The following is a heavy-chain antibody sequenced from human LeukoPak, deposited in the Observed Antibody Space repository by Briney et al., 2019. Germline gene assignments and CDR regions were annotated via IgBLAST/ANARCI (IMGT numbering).Heavy chain of an antibody. Sequence: GGSLRLSCAASGFTFSSYSMNWVRQAPGKGLEWVSSISSSSSYIYYADSVKGRFTISRDNAKNSLYLQMNSLRAEDTAVYYCARDSYCSSTSCYEDYWGQGTLVTVSS. CDR1: GFTFSSYS. CDR3: ARDSYCSSTSCYEDY. CDR2: ISSSSSYI. D-gene: IGHD2-2*01. V-gene: IGHV3-21*01. J-gene: IGHJ4*02.